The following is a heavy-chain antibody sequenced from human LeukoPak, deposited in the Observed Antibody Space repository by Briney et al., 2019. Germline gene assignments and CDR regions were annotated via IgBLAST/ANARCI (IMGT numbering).Heavy chain of an antibody. CDR1: GFTFSSYT. V-gene: IGHV3-21*01. CDR3: TSGY. Sequence: GGSLRLSCAASGFTFSSYTMNWVRQAPGKGLEWVSSISDSSTDIYYADSVKGRFTISRDNAKNSLYLQMNRLRVENTAVYYCTSGYWGQGTLVTVSS. J-gene: IGHJ4*02. CDR2: ISDSSTDI.